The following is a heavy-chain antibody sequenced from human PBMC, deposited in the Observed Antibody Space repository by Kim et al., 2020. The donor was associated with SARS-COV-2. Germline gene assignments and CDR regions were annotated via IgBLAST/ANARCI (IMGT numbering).Heavy chain of an antibody. V-gene: IGHV3-49*03. CDR2: IRSKAYGGTT. Sequence: GGSLRLSCTASGFTFGDYTMSWFRQAPGKGLEWVGFIRSKAYGGTTEYAASVKGRFTISTDDSKSIAYLQMNSLKTEDTAVYYCTSLYPYYYDSSGYYHSQFDYWGQGTLVTVSS. J-gene: IGHJ4*02. CDR1: GFTFGDYT. D-gene: IGHD3-22*01. CDR3: TSLYPYYYDSSGYYHSQFDY.